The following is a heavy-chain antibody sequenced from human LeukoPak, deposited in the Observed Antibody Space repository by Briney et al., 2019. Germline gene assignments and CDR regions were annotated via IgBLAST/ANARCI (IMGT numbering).Heavy chain of an antibody. D-gene: IGHD5-24*01. V-gene: IGHV1-46*01. CDR3: ARGPVEMATISLDY. Sequence: GASVKVSCKASVYTFTSYYMHWVRQAPGQGLEGMGIINPSGGSTSYAQKFQGRVTMTSDTSTSTVYMELSSLRSEDTAVYYCARGPVEMATISLDYWGQGTLVTVPS. CDR1: VYTFTSYY. J-gene: IGHJ4*02. CDR2: INPSGGST.